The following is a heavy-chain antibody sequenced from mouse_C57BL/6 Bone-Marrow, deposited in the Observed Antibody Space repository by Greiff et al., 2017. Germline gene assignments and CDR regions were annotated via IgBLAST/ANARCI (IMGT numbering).Heavy chain of an antibody. V-gene: IGHV1-81*01. CDR2: IYPRSGNT. CDR3: AREDYGSPYGGYFDV. CDR1: GYTFTSYG. Sequence: QVQLKESGAELARPGASVKLSCKASGYTFTSYGISWVKQRTGQGLEWIGEIYPRSGNTYYNEKFKGKATLTADKSSSTAYMELRSLTSEDSAVYFCAREDYGSPYGGYFDVWGTGTTVTVSS. J-gene: IGHJ1*03. D-gene: IGHD1-1*01.